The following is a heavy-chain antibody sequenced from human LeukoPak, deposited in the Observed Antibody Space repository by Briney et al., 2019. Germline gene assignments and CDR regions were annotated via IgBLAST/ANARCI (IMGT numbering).Heavy chain of an antibody. D-gene: IGHD5-18*01. Sequence: SETLSLTCAVYGGSFSGYYWSWIRQPPGKGLEWIGEINHSGSTNYNPSLKSRVTISVDTSKNQFSLKLSSVTAADTAVYYCASGGQLWLRYWGQGTLVTVSS. CDR2: INHSGST. J-gene: IGHJ4*02. V-gene: IGHV4-34*01. CDR1: GGSFSGYY. CDR3: ASGGQLWLRY.